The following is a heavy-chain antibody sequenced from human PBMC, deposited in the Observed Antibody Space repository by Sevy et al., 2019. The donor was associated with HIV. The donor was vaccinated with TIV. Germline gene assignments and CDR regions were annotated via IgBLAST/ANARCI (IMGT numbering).Heavy chain of an antibody. J-gene: IGHJ4*02. CDR3: ARDLPHLLPWELSRGSDY. D-gene: IGHD3-16*01. CDR1: GFTFSSYA. Sequence: GGSLRLSCAASGFTFSSYALHWFRQAPGKGLEWVAVISNDEILKEYADSVKGRFTISRDSSKNTISLEMNSLRPEDTAVYYCARDLPHLLPWELSRGSDYWGQGTLVTVSS. V-gene: IGHV3-30*04. CDR2: ISNDEILK.